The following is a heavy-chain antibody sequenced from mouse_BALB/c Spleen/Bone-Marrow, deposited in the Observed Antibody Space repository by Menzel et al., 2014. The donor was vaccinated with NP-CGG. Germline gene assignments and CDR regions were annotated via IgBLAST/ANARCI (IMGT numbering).Heavy chain of an antibody. CDR3: APHYYGCAWFDY. CDR1: GYSISSYW. J-gene: IGHJ3*01. V-gene: IGHV1S74*01. Sequence: VQLVESGPQLVRPGASVKISCKASGYSISSYWMHWVKQRPGQGLEWIGMIDPSDSETRLNQKFKDKATLTVDKSSSATYMQLNSTTPEDSAAYDCAPHYYGCAWFDYWAQGTLVTVAA. CDR2: IDPSDSET. D-gene: IGHD1-2*01.